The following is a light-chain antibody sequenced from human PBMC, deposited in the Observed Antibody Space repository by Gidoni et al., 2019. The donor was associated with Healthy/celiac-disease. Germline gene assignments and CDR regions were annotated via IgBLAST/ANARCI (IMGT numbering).Light chain of an antibody. CDR1: QSVSSY. V-gene: IGKV3-11*01. J-gene: IGKJ5*01. CDR2: DAS. CDR3: QQRRA. Sequence: ASQSVSSYLAWYQQKPGQAPRLLIYDASNRATGIPARFSGSGSGTDFTLTISSLEPEDFAVYYCQQRRAFGQGTRLEIK.